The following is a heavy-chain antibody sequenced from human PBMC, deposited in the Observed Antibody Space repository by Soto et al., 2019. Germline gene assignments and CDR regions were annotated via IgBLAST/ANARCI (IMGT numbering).Heavy chain of an antibody. V-gene: IGHV1-69*01. CDR2: IIPIFGTA. J-gene: IGHJ5*02. CDR3: AAEKSIFGANWFDH. CDR1: GGTFSSYA. D-gene: IGHD3-3*01. Sequence: QVQLVQSGAEVKKPGSSVKVSCKASGGTFSSYAISWVRQAPGQGLEWMGGIIPIFGTANYAQTFQGRVTITEDESTSTAYMELSSLRCEDTDVYYCAAEKSIFGANWFDHAGQGTLVTVSS.